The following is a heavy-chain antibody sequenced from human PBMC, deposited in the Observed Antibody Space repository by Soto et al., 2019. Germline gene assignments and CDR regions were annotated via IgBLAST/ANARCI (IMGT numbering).Heavy chain of an antibody. J-gene: IGHJ4*02. Sequence: ASVKVSCKASGGTFSSYTISRVRQAPGQGLEWMGRIIPILGIANYAQKFQGRVTITADKSTSTAYMELSSLRSEDTAVYYCARLREYYDILTGYSVFDYWGQGTLVTVSS. CDR2: IIPILGIA. CDR1: GGTFSSYT. V-gene: IGHV1-69*02. CDR3: ARLREYYDILTGYSVFDY. D-gene: IGHD3-9*01.